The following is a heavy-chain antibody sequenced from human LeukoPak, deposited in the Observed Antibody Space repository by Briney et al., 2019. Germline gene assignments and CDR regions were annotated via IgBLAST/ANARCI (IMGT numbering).Heavy chain of an antibody. CDR1: GFTFSSYS. D-gene: IGHD3-16*02. Sequence: GGSLRLSCAASGFTFSSYSMNWVRQAPGKGLEWVSSISSSSSYIYYADSVKGRFTISGDNAKNSLYLQMNSLRAEDTAVYYCARDNKDYDYVWGSYRATTKNDYWGQGTLVTVSS. CDR3: ARDNKDYDYVWGSYRATTKNDY. V-gene: IGHV3-21*01. CDR2: ISSSSSYI. J-gene: IGHJ4*02.